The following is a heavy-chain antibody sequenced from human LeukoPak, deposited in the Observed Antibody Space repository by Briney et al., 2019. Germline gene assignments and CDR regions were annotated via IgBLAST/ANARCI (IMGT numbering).Heavy chain of an antibody. J-gene: IGHJ5*02. CDR1: GDSVSSNRAA. V-gene: IGHV6-1*01. CDR3: ARDYSSCWYRGANWFDP. CDR2: TYYRSKWYN. Sequence: SQTLSLTCAISGDSVSSNRAAWNWIRQSPSRGLEWLGRTYYRSKWYNDYAVSVKSRITINPDTSKNQFSLQLNSVTPEDTAVYYCARDYSSCWYRGANWFDPWGQGTLVTVSS. D-gene: IGHD6-13*01.